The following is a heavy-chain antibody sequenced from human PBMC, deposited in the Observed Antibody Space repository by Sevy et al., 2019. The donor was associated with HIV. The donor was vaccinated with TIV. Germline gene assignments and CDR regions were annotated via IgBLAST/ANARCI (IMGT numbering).Heavy chain of an antibody. Sequence: GGSLRLSCAASGFTFSSYWMHWVRQAPGKGLVWVSRINSDGSSTNYADSVKGRFTISRDNVKNTLYLQMNSLRAEDTAVYYCASSKGDYYYGSGSLHADYWGQGTLVTVSS. CDR2: INSDGSST. J-gene: IGHJ4*02. V-gene: IGHV3-74*01. CDR1: GFTFSSYW. D-gene: IGHD3-10*01. CDR3: ASSKGDYYYGSGSLHADY.